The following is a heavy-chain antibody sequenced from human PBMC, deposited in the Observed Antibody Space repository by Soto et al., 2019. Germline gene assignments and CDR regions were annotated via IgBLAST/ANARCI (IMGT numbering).Heavy chain of an antibody. CDR2: IKSKTDGGTT. CDR3: TTDLAYCSGGSCYHGPGSAEYFQH. D-gene: IGHD2-15*01. V-gene: IGHV3-15*01. CDR1: GFTFSNAW. J-gene: IGHJ1*01. Sequence: PGGSLRLSCAASGFTFSNAWMSWVRQAPGKGLEWVGRIKSKTDGGTTDYAAPVKGRFTISRDDSKNTLYLQMNSLKTEDTAVYYCTTDLAYCSGGSCYHGPGSAEYFQHWGQGTTVTVSS.